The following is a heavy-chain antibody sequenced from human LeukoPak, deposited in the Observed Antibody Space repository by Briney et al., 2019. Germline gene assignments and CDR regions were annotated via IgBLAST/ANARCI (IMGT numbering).Heavy chain of an antibody. V-gene: IGHV4-34*01. CDR3: ARGPLTTMTNVLFDY. CDR2: VNHNGIT. Sequence: SETLSLTCAVSGPGSFIGYYWSWIRQPPGRGLEWIGEVNHNGITNYNPSLKSRLTISLGTSKNQFSLNLTSVTAADSAVYYCARGPLTTMTNVLFDYWDQGSLVTVSS. J-gene: IGHJ4*02. D-gene: IGHD4-17*01. CDR1: GPGSFIGYY.